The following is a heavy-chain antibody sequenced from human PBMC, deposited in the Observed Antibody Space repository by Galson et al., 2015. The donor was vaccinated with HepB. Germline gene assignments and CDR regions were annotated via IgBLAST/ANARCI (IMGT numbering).Heavy chain of an antibody. V-gene: IGHV1-18*01. D-gene: IGHD4-17*01. J-gene: IGHJ6*02. CDR3: ARRLGDYGDGDYYYGMDV. Sequence: SVKVSCKASGYTFTSYGISWVRQAPGQGLEWMGWISAYNGNTNYAQKLQGRVTMTTDTSTSTAYMELRSLRSDDTAVYYCARRLGDYGDGDYYYGMDVWGQGTTVTVSS. CDR2: ISAYNGNT. CDR1: GYTFTSYG.